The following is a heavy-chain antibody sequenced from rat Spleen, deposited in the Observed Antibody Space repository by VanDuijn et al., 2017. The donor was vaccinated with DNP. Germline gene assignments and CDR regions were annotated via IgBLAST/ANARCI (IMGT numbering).Heavy chain of an antibody. D-gene: IGHD1-4*01. Sequence: EVQLVESGGGLVQPGRSLKLSCAVSGITFSDHNMAWVRQAPKKSLEWVATISYDGSSTYYRDSVKGRFTISRDNAKSTLYLQMDSLRSEDTATYYCARSKLPGYVMDAWGQGASVTVSS. CDR2: ISYDGSST. J-gene: IGHJ4*01. CDR3: ARSKLPGYVMDA. CDR1: GITFSDHN. V-gene: IGHV5-7*01.